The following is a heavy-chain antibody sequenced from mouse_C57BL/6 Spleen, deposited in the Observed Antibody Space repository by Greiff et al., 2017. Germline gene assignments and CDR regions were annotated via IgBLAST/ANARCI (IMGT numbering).Heavy chain of an antibody. CDR1: GFSFNTYA. Sequence: EVKLVESGGGLVQPKGSLKLSCAASGFSFNTYAMNWVRQAPGKGLEWVARIRSKSNNYATYYADSVKDRFTISRDDSESMLYLQMNNLKTEDTAMYYCVRHFITTNAMDYWGQGTSVTVSS. CDR3: VRHFITTNAMDY. V-gene: IGHV10-1*01. D-gene: IGHD1-1*01. CDR2: IRSKSNNYAT. J-gene: IGHJ4*01.